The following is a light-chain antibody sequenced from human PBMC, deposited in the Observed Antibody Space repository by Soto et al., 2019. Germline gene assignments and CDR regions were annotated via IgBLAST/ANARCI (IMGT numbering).Light chain of an antibody. V-gene: IGKV3-15*01. CDR2: GAS. CDR3: QQYNNWPPLT. J-gene: IGKJ4*01. CDR1: QSVSGN. Sequence: EIVMTQSPATLSVPPGERATLSCRASQSVSGNLAWYQQKPGQAPRLLIYGASTRATGIPDRFSGSGSGTEFTPTISSLQSEDFAVYYCQQYNNWPPLTFGEGTKVEIK.